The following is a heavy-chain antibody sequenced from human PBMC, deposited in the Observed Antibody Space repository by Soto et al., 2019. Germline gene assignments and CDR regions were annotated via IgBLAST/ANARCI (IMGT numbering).Heavy chain of an antibody. V-gene: IGHV3-23*01. Sequence: TVGSLRLSCAASGFTFSSYAMSWVRQAPGKGLEWVSAISGSGGSTYYADSVKGRFTISRDNSKNTLYLQMNSLRAEDTAVYYCAKGEYSSSPPDYWGQGTLVTVSS. D-gene: IGHD6-6*01. J-gene: IGHJ4*02. CDR2: ISGSGGST. CDR1: GFTFSSYA. CDR3: AKGEYSSSPPDY.